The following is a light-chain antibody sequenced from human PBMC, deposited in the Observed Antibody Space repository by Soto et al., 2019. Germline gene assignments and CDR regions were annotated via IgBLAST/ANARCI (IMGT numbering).Light chain of an antibody. Sequence: DVQMTQSPSTLTASVGDRVSITCRASQNIRTWLAWYQLKPGKAPRLLRYNSTLEVGVQSRFIGAGSGTEVSLTISSLQPVEFAAYYCQVDSSDSPWTFGQGTKVEFK. J-gene: IGKJ1*01. CDR2: NS. CDR1: QNIRTW. V-gene: IGKV1-5*03. CDR3: QVDSSDSPWT.